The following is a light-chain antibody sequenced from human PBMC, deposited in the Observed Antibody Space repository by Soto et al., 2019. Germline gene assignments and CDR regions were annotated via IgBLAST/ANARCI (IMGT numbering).Light chain of an antibody. CDR3: QQYGSSPIT. V-gene: IGKV3-20*01. CDR2: GAS. Sequence: EIALTQSPGTLSLSPGERATLSCRASQSVSRSYLAWYQQKPGQAPRLLIYGASSRSTGIPDRFSGSGSGTDFTLTVSRLEPEDFAVYYCQQYGSSPITFGQGTRLEIK. CDR1: QSVSRSY. J-gene: IGKJ5*01.